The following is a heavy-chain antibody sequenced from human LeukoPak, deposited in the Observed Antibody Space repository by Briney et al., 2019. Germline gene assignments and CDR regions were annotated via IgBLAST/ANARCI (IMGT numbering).Heavy chain of an antibody. CDR3: ARASLKDDFWSGYYNNWFDP. D-gene: IGHD3-3*01. Sequence: GGSLRLSCAASGFTFSSYAMHWVRQAPGKGLEYVSAISSNGGSTYYANSVKGRFTISRDNSKNTLYLQMGSLRAEDMAVYYCARASLKDDFWSGYYNNWFDPWGQGTLVTVSS. J-gene: IGHJ5*02. V-gene: IGHV3-64*01. CDR2: ISSNGGST. CDR1: GFTFSSYA.